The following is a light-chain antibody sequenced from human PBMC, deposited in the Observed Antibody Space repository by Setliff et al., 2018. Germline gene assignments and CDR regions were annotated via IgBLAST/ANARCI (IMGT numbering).Light chain of an antibody. CDR3: SSYAGSNNFGV. CDR2: EVT. V-gene: IGLV2-8*01. Sequence: QSVLTQPPSVSGSPGQSVTISCTGTSSDVGGYNSVSWYQQHPGKAPKLMIYEVTYRPSGVPDRFSGSKSGNTASLTVSGLQAEDEADYYCSSYAGSNNFGVFGGGTKVTV. CDR1: SSDVGGYNS. J-gene: IGLJ2*01.